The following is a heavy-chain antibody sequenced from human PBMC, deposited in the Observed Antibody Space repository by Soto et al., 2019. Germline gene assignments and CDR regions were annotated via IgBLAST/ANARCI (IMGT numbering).Heavy chain of an antibody. Sequence: ASVKVSCKVSGYTLTELSMHWVRQAPGKGLEWMGGFDPEDGETIYAQKFQDRVTMTEDTSTDTAYMELSSLRSEDTAVYYCATFNSSSWYNYYYYGMDVWGQGTTVTVSS. J-gene: IGHJ6*02. CDR3: ATFNSSSWYNYYYYGMDV. CDR2: FDPEDGET. D-gene: IGHD6-13*01. CDR1: GYTLTELS. V-gene: IGHV1-24*01.